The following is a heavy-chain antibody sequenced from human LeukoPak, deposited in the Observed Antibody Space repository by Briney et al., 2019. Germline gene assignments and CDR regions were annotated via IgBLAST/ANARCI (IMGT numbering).Heavy chain of an antibody. CDR3: ARSRSGSYFDY. D-gene: IGHD5-12*01. J-gene: IGHJ4*02. CDR1: GYTFSGYS. V-gene: IGHV3-48*01. CDR2: ISSTSSSI. Sequence: GGSLRLSCAASGYTFSGYSINWVRQAPGKGLDWISYISSTSSSIYYADSVKGRFTISRDNAKNSLYLQMNSLRAEDTAVYYCARSRSGSYFDYWGQGSLVTVSS.